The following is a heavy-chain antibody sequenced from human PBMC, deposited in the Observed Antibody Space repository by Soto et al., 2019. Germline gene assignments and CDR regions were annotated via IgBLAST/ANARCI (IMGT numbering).Heavy chain of an antibody. D-gene: IGHD6-13*01. CDR2: IYYTGRT. CDR3: ARDRAALASTFDY. CDR1: GYFMTNGNY. J-gene: IGHJ4*02. Sequence: PSETLSLTCAVSGYFMTNGNYWGWIRQSPGKGLEWIGSIYYTGRTYYNPSLKSRVTMSVETSKNQFSLKLTSVTAADTAVYYCARDRAALASTFDYSGPGTLVTLS. V-gene: IGHV4-38-2*02.